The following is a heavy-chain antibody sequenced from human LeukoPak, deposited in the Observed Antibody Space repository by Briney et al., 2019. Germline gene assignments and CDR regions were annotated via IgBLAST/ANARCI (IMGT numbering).Heavy chain of an antibody. V-gene: IGHV1-2*02. Sequence: GASVKVSCKASGYTFTGYYMHWVRQAPGQGLEWMGWINPNSGGTNYAQKFQGRVTMTRDTSITTAYMELSSLRSDDTAVYYCALGGAVAGYTNWFDPWGQGTLVTVSS. D-gene: IGHD6-19*01. CDR3: ALGGAVAGYTNWFDP. CDR2: INPNSGGT. CDR1: GYTFTGYY. J-gene: IGHJ5*02.